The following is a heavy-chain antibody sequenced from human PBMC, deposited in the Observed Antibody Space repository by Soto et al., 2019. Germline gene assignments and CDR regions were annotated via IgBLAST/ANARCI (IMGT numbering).Heavy chain of an antibody. CDR3: ASPPVGISMKLVAFEM. J-gene: IGHJ3*02. CDR2: ISHDGNSQ. D-gene: IGHD1-20*01. V-gene: IGHV3-30-3*01. Sequence: LVESGGGVVQPGRSLRLSCEASGFTFRGYAMHWVRQAPGKGPGWVAVISHDGNSQCYTDSVKGRFYISRDNSRNKMFLQMNSLRPEDTAVYYCASPPVGISMKLVAFEMWGQGTMVTVSS. CDR1: GFTFRGYA.